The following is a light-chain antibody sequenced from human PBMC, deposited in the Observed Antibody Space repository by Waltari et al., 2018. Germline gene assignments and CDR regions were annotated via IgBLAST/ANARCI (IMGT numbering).Light chain of an antibody. CDR2: VNSDGSH. CDR1: SGHSSNV. CDR3: QTGGHGTWV. Sequence: QLVLTQSPSASASLGASVKLTCTLSSGHSSNVIAWHQKQPEKGPRYLMKVNSDGSHSKGDETPDRFSGSSSVAERYLTISNLQPADEADYYCQTGGHGTWVFGGGTKVTVL. J-gene: IGLJ3*02. V-gene: IGLV4-69*01.